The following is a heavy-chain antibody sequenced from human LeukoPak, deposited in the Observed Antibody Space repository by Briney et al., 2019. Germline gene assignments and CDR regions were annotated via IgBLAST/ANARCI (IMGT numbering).Heavy chain of an antibody. V-gene: IGHV4-39*07. CDR3: ARVSSSWPYYYYYMDV. J-gene: IGHJ6*03. D-gene: IGHD6-13*01. Sequence: SETLSLTCTVSGGSISGSSYYWGWIRQPPGKGLEWIGSIYYSGSTFYNPSLKSRVTISVDTSKNQFSLKLSSVTAADTAVYYCARVSSSWPYYYYYMDVWGKGTTVTISS. CDR2: IYYSGST. CDR1: GGSISGSSYY.